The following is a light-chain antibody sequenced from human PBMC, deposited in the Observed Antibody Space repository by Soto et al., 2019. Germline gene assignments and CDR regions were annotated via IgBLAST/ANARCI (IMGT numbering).Light chain of an antibody. CDR2: TAS. CDR1: QGISSY. Sequence: TQSPASLSSSLGDRVTITCGASQGISSYLNWYQQKPGKAPNLLIYTASSLESGVPSRFSGSGSGTDVTITIASLKNEDGSTYFCQQSYSRTRTFGQGTKVDIK. V-gene: IGKV1-39*01. CDR3: QQSYSRTRT. J-gene: IGKJ1*01.